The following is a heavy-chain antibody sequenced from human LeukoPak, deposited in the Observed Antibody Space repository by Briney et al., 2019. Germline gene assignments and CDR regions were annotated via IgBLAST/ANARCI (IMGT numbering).Heavy chain of an antibody. Sequence: LQTLSLTCTVSGGSISSGDYYWSWIRQPPGKGLKWIGYIYYSGSTYYNPPLKSRVTISVDTSKNQFSLKLSSVTAADTAVYYCARGGPGWFDPWGQGTLVTVSS. CDR3: ARGGPGWFDP. CDR1: GGSISSGDYY. CDR2: IYYSGST. J-gene: IGHJ5*02. V-gene: IGHV4-30-4*01.